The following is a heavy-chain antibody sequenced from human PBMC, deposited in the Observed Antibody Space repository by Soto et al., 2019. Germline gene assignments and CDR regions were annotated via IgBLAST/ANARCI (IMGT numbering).Heavy chain of an antibody. J-gene: IGHJ4*02. CDR2: IYPGDSDT. CDR1: GYSFTSYW. Sequence: RESLKISCKGSGYSFTSYWIGWVRQMHGKGLEWMGIIYPGDSDTRYSPSFQGQVTISADKSISTAYLQWSSLKASDTAMYYCARLYYDYVWGSYRLKYYFDYWGQGTLVTVSS. D-gene: IGHD3-16*02. V-gene: IGHV5-51*01. CDR3: ARLYYDYVWGSYRLKYYFDY.